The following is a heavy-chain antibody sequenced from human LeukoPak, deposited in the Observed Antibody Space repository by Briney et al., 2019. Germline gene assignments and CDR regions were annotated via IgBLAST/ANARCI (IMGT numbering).Heavy chain of an antibody. CDR2: IYYSGST. Sequence: PSETLSLTCTVSGGSISSSSYYWGWIRQPPGKGLEWIGSIYYSGSTYYNPSLKSRVTISVDTSKNQFSLKLSSVTAADTAVYYCATSGQQVWPSFDYWGQGTLVTVSS. CDR1: GGSISSSSYY. V-gene: IGHV4-39*07. D-gene: IGHD6-13*01. CDR3: ATSGQQVWPSFDY. J-gene: IGHJ4*02.